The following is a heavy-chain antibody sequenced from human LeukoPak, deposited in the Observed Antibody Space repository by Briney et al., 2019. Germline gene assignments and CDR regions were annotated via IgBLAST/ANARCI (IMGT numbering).Heavy chain of an antibody. J-gene: IGHJ4*02. Sequence: KPSETLSLTCTVSGASVSSSIYSWSWIRQPPGKGLEWIGYIYHSGSTIYNPSLKSRLTISLDTSKNQVSLQLRSVTAADAAVYFCASDYGSGSYRFDYWGQGILVTVSS. CDR2: IYHSGST. V-gene: IGHV4-61*01. D-gene: IGHD3-10*01. CDR3: ASDYGSGSYRFDY. CDR1: GASVSSSIYS.